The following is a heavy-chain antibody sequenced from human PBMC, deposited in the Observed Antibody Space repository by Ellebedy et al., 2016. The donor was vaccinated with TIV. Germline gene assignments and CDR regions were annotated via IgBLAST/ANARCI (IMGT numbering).Heavy chain of an antibody. CDR3: ATYPVSYYFDGPFEY. CDR1: GFTFTTYS. CDR2: ISSDENYI. Sequence: GGSLRLSXVVSGFTFTTYSMNWVRQAPGRGLEWVSSISSDENYIYYRDSLKGRFTISRDNAKNSLYLQMNSLGAEDTAVYYCATYPVSYYFDGPFEYWGQGALVTVSS. V-gene: IGHV3-21*01. D-gene: IGHD3-22*01. J-gene: IGHJ4*02.